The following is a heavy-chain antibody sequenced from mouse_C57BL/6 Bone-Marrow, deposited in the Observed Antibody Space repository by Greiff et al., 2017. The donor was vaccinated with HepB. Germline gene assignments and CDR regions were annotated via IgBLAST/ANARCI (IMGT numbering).Heavy chain of an antibody. CDR1: GFTFSSYT. J-gene: IGHJ4*01. CDR2: ISGGGGNT. CDR3: ARHRPRRSSYGANAMDY. Sequence: EVQVVESGGGLVKPGGSLKLSCAASGFTFSSYTMSWVRQTPEKRLEWVATISGGGGNTYYPDSVKGRFTISRDNAKNTLYLQMSRLRSEETALYYCARHRPRRSSYGANAMDYWGQGTSVTVSS. V-gene: IGHV5-9*01. D-gene: IGHD1-1*01.